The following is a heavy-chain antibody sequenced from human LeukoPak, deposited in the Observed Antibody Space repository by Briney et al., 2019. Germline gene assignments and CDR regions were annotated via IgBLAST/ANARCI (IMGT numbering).Heavy chain of an antibody. CDR3: ARHPSSSWYDY. CDR2: IYYSGST. CDR1: GGSISSSSYY. J-gene: IGHJ4*02. Sequence: SETLSLTCTVSGGSISSSSYYWGWIRQPPGKGLEWIGSIYYSGSTYYNPSLKSRVTISVDTSKNQFSLKLSSVTAADTAVHYCARHPSSSWYDYWGQGTLVTVSS. V-gene: IGHV4-39*01. D-gene: IGHD6-13*01.